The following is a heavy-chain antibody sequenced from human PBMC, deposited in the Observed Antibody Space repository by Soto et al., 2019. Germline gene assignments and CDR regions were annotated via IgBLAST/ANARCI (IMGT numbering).Heavy chain of an antibody. J-gene: IGHJ4*02. CDR3: ARVSGYYLPDY. Sequence: QVQLVQSGAEEKKPGASVKVSCKASGYTFTNYAMHWVRQAPGQRLEWMGWINAGNGNTKYLQKFQGRVTITRDTYASTAYMELSSLRSEDTAVYYCARVSGYYLPDYWGQGTLVTVSS. CDR2: INAGNGNT. D-gene: IGHD5-12*01. V-gene: IGHV1-3*05. CDR1: GYTFTNYA.